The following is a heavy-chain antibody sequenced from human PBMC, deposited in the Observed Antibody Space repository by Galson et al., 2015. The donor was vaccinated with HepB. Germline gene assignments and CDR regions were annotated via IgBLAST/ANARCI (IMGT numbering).Heavy chain of an antibody. J-gene: IGHJ6*02. CDR3: ARDRYFCSSTSCGMDV. D-gene: IGHD2-2*01. CDR1: GFSFSSYP. Sequence: SLRLSCAASGFSFSSYPMHWVRQAPGKGLEWVADISSDGNNKHYADSVKGRFIISRDNSKNTLYLQMNSLRAEDTAVYYCARDRYFCSSTSCGMDVWGQGTTFTVSS. CDR2: ISSDGNNK. V-gene: IGHV3-30-3*01.